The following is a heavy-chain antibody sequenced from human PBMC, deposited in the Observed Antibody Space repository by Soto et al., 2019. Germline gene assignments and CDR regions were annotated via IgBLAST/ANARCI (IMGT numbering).Heavy chain of an antibody. CDR2: IYYSGST. D-gene: IGHD3-22*01. CDR1: GGSISSSSYY. CDR3: ARTVYYYDSSGYQYFDY. V-gene: IGHV4-39*01. Sequence: QLQLQESGPGLVKPSETLSLTCTVSGGSISSSSYYWGWIRQPPGKGLEWIGSIYYSGSTYYNPSLKSRVTISVDTSKNQFSLKLSSVTAADTAVYYCARTVYYYDSSGYQYFDYWGQGTLVTVSS. J-gene: IGHJ4*02.